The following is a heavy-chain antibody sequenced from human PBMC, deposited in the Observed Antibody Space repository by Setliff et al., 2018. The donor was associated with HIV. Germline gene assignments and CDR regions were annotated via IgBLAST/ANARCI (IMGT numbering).Heavy chain of an antibody. J-gene: IGHJ5*02. D-gene: IGHD6-19*01. V-gene: IGHV4-28*06. CDR2: IYYSGTT. CDR1: GGSISSNW. CDR3: ARSFAPRDSNGWYRFDP. Sequence: SETLSLTCTVSGGSISSNWWGWIRQPPGKGLEWIGYIYYSGTTNYDPSLKSRVTMSVDTSKNQFSLKLNSVTALDTAVYYCARSFAPRDSNGWYRFDPWGQGTLVTSPQ.